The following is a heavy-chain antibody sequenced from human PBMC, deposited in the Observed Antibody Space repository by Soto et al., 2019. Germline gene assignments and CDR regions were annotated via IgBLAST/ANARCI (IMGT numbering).Heavy chain of an antibody. V-gene: IGHV3-23*01. CDR1: GFLFSSYA. CDR2: XSSHGDTT. Sequence: EEQLLQSGGGVVQSGGSLRLSCEASGFLFSSYAMNWVRQXPXXXXXXXXXXSSHGDTTYYAESVRGRFTISRDNSKNTLFLQMXXLRAXXTAVXXXXXXXXXXXXXXXXXXXXHPXGQGTLVTVSS. CDR3: XXXXXXXXXXXXXXXXXHP. J-gene: IGHJ5*02.